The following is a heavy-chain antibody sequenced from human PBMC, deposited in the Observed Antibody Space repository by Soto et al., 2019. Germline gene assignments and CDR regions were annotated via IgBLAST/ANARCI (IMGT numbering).Heavy chain of an antibody. D-gene: IGHD4-17*01. V-gene: IGHV4-39*01. J-gene: IGHJ5*02. CDR3: ARHTLPYYGDYFNWFDP. CDR2: IYYSGST. CDR1: GGSSSSSSCY. Sequence: SVTQSLRNTVAGGSSSSSSCYWSWIHKPPGKGLEWIGSIYYSGSTYYNPSLKSRVTISVDTSKNQFSLKLSSVTAADTAVYYCARHTLPYYGDYFNWFDPWGQGTLVTVSS.